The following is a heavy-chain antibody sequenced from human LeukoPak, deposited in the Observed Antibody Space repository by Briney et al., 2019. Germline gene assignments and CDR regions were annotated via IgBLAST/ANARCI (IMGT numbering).Heavy chain of an antibody. J-gene: IGHJ4*02. D-gene: IGHD3-10*01. CDR3: ARLSDYGSGSGELSDFDY. CDR1: GFTLSSYS. Sequence: GGSLRLSCAASGFTLSSYSMNWVRQAPGKGLEWVSSITSSSSYIYYADSVKGRFTISRDNAKNSLYLQMNSLRAEDTAVYYCARLSDYGSGSGELSDFDYWGQGTLVTVSS. V-gene: IGHV3-21*04. CDR2: ITSSSSYI.